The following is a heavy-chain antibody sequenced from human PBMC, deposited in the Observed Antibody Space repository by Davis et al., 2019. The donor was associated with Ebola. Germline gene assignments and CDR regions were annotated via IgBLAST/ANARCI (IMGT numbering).Heavy chain of an antibody. J-gene: IGHJ6*02. CDR3: AKGDGMDV. CDR2: ISGSGGST. Sequence: GESLKISCTDSVITLSSYAMTWVRQAPGKGLEWVSAISGSGGSTYYADSVKGRFTISRDNSKKTLYLQMNSLRAEDTAVYYCAKGDGMDVWGQGTTVTVSS. CDR1: VITLSSYA. V-gene: IGHV3-23*01.